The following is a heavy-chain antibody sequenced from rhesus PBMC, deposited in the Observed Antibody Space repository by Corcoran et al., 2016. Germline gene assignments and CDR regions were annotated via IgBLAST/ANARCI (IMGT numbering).Heavy chain of an antibody. CDR1: VASISRSW. Sequence: QVQLQESGPGLVKPSENLSLTCHVPVASISRSWWSWLRQPPGKGLEWIGEINCNSGSTNYNPSLKSRVTISRDTSKNQFSLKLSSVTAADTAVYYCAIPRRDYWGQGVLVTVSS. J-gene: IGHJ4*01. V-gene: IGHV4-80*01. CDR3: AIPRRDY. CDR2: INCNSGST.